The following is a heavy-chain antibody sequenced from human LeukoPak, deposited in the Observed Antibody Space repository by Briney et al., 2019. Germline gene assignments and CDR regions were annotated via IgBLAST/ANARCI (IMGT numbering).Heavy chain of an antibody. D-gene: IGHD3-10*01. Sequence: ASVKVSCKASGGTFSSYAISWVRQAPGQGLEWMGGIIPIFGTANYAQKFQGRVTITADESTSTAYMELSSLRSEDTAVYYCAIEYYYGSGSYTNFDYWGQGTLVTVSS. J-gene: IGHJ4*02. V-gene: IGHV1-69*01. CDR3: AIEYYYGSGSYTNFDY. CDR1: GGTFSSYA. CDR2: IIPIFGTA.